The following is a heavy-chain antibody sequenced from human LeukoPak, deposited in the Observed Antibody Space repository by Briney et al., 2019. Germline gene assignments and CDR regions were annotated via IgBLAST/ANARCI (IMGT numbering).Heavy chain of an antibody. CDR2: IKKDGSEK. D-gene: IGHD3-16*01. Sequence: PGGSLRLSCAASGFTFSSHLMSWVRQAPGKGLEWVANIKKDGSEKYYVDSVKGRFTISRDNAKNSLYLQINSLRAEDTAVYYCARGMITFGGIRGAFDYWGQGTLVTVSS. CDR1: GFTFSSHL. V-gene: IGHV3-7*04. J-gene: IGHJ4*02. CDR3: ARGMITFGGIRGAFDY.